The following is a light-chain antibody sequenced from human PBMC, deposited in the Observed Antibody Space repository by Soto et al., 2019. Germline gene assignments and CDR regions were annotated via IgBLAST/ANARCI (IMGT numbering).Light chain of an antibody. J-gene: IGKJ4*01. V-gene: IGKV3-20*01. CDR2: GAS. CDR1: QSVSSSY. Sequence: EIVLTQSPGTLSLSPGERATLSCRASQSVSSSYLAWYQQKPGQAPRLLIYGASSRATGIPDRFSGSGSGTDCALTISRLEPEEFAGYYCQQYGSFLTFGGGTKVEIK. CDR3: QQYGSFLT.